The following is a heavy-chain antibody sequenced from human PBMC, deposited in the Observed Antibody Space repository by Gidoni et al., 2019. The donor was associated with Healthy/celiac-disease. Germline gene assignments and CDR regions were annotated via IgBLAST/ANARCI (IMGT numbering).Heavy chain of an antibody. D-gene: IGHD2-15*01. CDR1: GFTFRSYA. Sequence: VQLVVSGGGVVRPGRSLRRSGAAAGFTFRSYALHWVRQAPGKGLEWVAVISYEGSNKYYADSVKGRFTISRDNSKNTLYLQMNSLRAEDTAVYYCARVKGYCSGGSCPYWYFDLWGRGTLVTVSS. V-gene: IGHV3-30-3*01. J-gene: IGHJ2*01. CDR3: ARVKGYCSGGSCPYWYFDL. CDR2: ISYEGSNK.